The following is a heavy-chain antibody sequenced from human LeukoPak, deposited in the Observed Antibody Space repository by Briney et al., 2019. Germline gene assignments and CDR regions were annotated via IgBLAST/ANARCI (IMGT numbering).Heavy chain of an antibody. Sequence: PGGSLRLSCAASGFTFSSYGMRWVRQAPGKGLEWVAFIRYDGSNKYYADSVKGRFTISRDNSKNTLYLQMNSLRAEDTAVYYCAKAQYYDSSGNDYWGQGTLVTVSS. CDR2: IRYDGSNK. CDR3: AKAQYYDSSGNDY. CDR1: GFTFSSYG. D-gene: IGHD3-22*01. J-gene: IGHJ4*02. V-gene: IGHV3-30*02.